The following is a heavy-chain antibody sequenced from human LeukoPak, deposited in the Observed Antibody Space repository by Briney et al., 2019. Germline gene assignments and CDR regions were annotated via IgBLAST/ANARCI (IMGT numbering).Heavy chain of an antibody. Sequence: GGSLRLSCAASGFTFSTYWMSWVRQAPGKGLEWVATIRQDGSEKHYVDSVKGRFTISRDNSKNTLYLQMNSLRAEDTAVYYCAKDLGRSPTQFDYWGQGTLVTVSS. CDR2: IRQDGSEK. CDR3: AKDLGRSPTQFDY. CDR1: GFTFSTYW. J-gene: IGHJ4*02. V-gene: IGHV3-7*03. D-gene: IGHD1-26*01.